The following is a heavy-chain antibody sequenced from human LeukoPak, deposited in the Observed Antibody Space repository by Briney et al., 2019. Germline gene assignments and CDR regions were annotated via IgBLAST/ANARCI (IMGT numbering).Heavy chain of an antibody. Sequence: SETLSPTCTVSGGFVSSYYWNWIRQPPGKGLEWIGYISFSGSTNYNPSLRSRVTTTVDTSKNQFSLRLTSVTAADTAVYYCARRSGYSNWFDPWGQGTLVTVSS. CDR3: ARRSGYSNWFDP. J-gene: IGHJ5*02. CDR2: ISFSGST. V-gene: IGHV4-59*02. CDR1: GGFVSSYY. D-gene: IGHD3-22*01.